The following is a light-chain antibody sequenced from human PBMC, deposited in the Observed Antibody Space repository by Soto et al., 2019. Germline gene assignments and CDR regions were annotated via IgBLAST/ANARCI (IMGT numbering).Light chain of an antibody. CDR2: WAS. J-gene: IGKJ2*01. CDR1: QSVLYSSNNNNY. V-gene: IGKV4-1*01. CDR3: QQYYSTPYT. Sequence: DIVMTQSPDSLAVPLGERATINCKSSQSVLYSSNNNNYLAWYQLKPGQPPKLLIYWASTRESGVPDRFSGSGSETDFTLTISSLQAEDVAVYYCQQYYSTPYTFGQGTNLEIK.